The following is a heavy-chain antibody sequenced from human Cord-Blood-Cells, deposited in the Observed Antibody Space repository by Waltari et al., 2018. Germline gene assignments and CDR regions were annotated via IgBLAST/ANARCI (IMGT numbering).Heavy chain of an antibody. J-gene: IGHJ3*02. CDR1: GFTFDDYA. D-gene: IGHD4-4*01. CDR3: AKDRRPYSNYDAFDI. CDR2: ISVSSGRI. Sequence: EVQLVESGGGLVQPGRSLRLSCAASGFTFDDYALHWVRQAPGKGLEGVSGISVSSGRIGDAGSVKCRFTISRDNAKNSLYLQMNSLRAEDMALYYCAKDRRPYSNYDAFDIWGQGTMVTVSS. V-gene: IGHV3-9*03.